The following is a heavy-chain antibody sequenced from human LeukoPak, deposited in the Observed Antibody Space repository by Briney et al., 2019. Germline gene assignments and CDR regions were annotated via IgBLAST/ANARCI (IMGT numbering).Heavy chain of an antibody. J-gene: IGHJ4*02. CDR3: ARGSVYQLLFYFDY. V-gene: IGHV1-2*02. Sequence: ASVKVSCKASGYTFTSYDINWVRQATGQGLEWMGWINPNSGGTNSAQKFQGRVTMTRDTSINTAYMELNSLGSDDTAVYYCARGSVYQLLFYFDYWGQGALVTVSS. CDR1: GYTFTSYD. CDR2: INPNSGGT. D-gene: IGHD3-3*01.